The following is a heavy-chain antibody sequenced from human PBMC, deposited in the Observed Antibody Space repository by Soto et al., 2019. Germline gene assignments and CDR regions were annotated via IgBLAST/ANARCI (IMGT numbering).Heavy chain of an antibody. J-gene: IGHJ4*02. D-gene: IGHD5-18*01. V-gene: IGHV4-39*01. CDR3: ARSGTWIQLWLFDY. CDR1: GGSISSSSYY. CDR2: IYYSGST. Sequence: QLQLQESGPGLVKPSETLSLTCTVSGGSISSSSYYWGWIRQPPGKGLEWIGSIYYSGSTYYNPSLKSRVTISVDTSKNQFSLKLSSVPAADTAVYYCARSGTWIQLWLFDYWGQGTLVTVSS.